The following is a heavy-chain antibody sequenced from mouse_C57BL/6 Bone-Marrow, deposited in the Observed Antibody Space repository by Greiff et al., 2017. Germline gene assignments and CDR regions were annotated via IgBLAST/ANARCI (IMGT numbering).Heavy chain of an antibody. CDR3: ARHYYGSSYTWYFDV. CDR1: GFTFSSYT. J-gene: IGHJ1*03. CDR2: ISGGGGNT. Sequence: EVKLMDSGGGLVKPGGSLKLSCAASGFTFSSYTMSWVRQTPEKRLEWVATISGGGGNTYYPDSVKGRFTISRDNAKNTLYLQMSRLRSEDTALYYCARHYYGSSYTWYFDVWGTGTTVTVSS. D-gene: IGHD1-1*01. V-gene: IGHV5-9*01.